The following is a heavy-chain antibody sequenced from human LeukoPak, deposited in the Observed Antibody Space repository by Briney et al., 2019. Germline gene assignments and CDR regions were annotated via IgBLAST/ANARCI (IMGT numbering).Heavy chain of an antibody. CDR3: ARDGITIFGVVID. J-gene: IGHJ4*02. D-gene: IGHD3-3*01. V-gene: IGHV3-7*01. CDR1: GFTFSSYW. Sequence: GGSLRLSCAASGFTFSSYWMSWVRQAPGKGLEWVANIKQDGSEKYYVDSVKGRFTISRDNAKNSLYLQMNSLRDEDTAVYYCARDGITIFGVVIDWGQGTLVTVSS. CDR2: IKQDGSEK.